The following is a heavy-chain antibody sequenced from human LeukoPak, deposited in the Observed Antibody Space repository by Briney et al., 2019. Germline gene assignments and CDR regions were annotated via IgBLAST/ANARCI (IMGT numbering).Heavy chain of an antibody. J-gene: IGHJ4*02. CDR1: GFMFDDYA. Sequence: GGSLRLSCTGSGFMFDDYALTWVRQAPGKGLEWISFIRSKGYGGTTDYAASVKGRFTISRDDSKGVLYLLMNSLKTDDTAVYFCTGNRGGQLPFDYWGRGTQVTVSS. CDR3: TGNRGGQLPFDY. CDR2: IRSKGYGGTT. D-gene: IGHD1-1*01. V-gene: IGHV3-49*04.